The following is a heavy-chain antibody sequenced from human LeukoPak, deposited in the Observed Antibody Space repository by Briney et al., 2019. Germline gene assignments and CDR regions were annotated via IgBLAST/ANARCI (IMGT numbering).Heavy chain of an antibody. V-gene: IGHV3-23*01. CDR3: ADYGVSGVRNNFY. D-gene: IGHD3-3*01. CDR1: GLAFSSCA. CDR2: ISVASNT. Sequence: GGSLRLSCAASGLAFSSCAMSWVRQAPGKGLEWVSTISVASNTFYADSVKGRFTISRDNSRNTVYLQMTSLRADDTAVYYCADYGVSGVRNNFYWGQGTLVTVSS. J-gene: IGHJ4*02.